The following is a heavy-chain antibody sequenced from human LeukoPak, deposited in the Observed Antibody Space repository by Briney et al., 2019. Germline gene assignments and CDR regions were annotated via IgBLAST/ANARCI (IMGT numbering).Heavy chain of an antibody. V-gene: IGHV3-7*01. J-gene: IGHJ4*02. CDR3: ARYNSAFDF. CDR1: GFTFRTYW. CDR2: VKPDGSEQ. D-gene: IGHD5-24*01. Sequence: GGCLRLSCEASGFTFRTYWMNWVRQAPGKGLEWVACVKPDGSEQYYADSLEGRFTISRDNAKNSVYLQLYSLTADDTAVYYCARYNSAFDFWGQGSLVTVSS.